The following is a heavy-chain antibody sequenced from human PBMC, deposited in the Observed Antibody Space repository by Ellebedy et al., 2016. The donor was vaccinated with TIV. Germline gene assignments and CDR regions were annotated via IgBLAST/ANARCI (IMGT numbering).Heavy chain of an antibody. Sequence: AASVKVSCKASGYTFTSYDINWVRQAAGQGLEWMGWMNPDTGNTGYAQKFQGRVTITRNPSINTAYMELSSLSSEDTAVYYCAKGRQTTVTTQVFWFDPWGQGTLVTVSS. J-gene: IGHJ5*02. D-gene: IGHD4-17*01. CDR1: GYTFTSYD. CDR2: MNPDTGNT. CDR3: AKGRQTTVTTQVFWFDP. V-gene: IGHV1-8*03.